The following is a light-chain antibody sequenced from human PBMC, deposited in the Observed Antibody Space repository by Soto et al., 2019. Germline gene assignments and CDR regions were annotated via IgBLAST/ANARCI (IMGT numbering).Light chain of an antibody. V-gene: IGKV3-15*01. CDR2: GAS. Sequence: VMTQSPATLSVFPGERATLSCRASQSVNGNLAWYQQKPGQAPRLLIYGASTRATGIPARFSGSGSEADFTLTISSLQSEDFAVYYCQQYKNWPPVTFGGGTKVDIK. CDR3: QQYKNWPPVT. CDR1: QSVNGN. J-gene: IGKJ4*01.